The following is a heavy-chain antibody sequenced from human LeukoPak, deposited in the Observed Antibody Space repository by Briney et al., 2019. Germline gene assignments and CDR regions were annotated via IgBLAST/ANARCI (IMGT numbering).Heavy chain of an antibody. CDR3: AKDVASGTAFTLDY. Sequence: GGSLRLSCAASGFTFDDYAMHWVRQAPGKGLEWVSGISWNSGSIAYADSVTGRFTISRDNPKNSLYLQMNSLRAEDTALYYCAKDVASGTAFTLDYWGQGTLVTVSS. CDR2: ISWNSGSI. CDR1: GFTFDDYA. J-gene: IGHJ4*02. D-gene: IGHD6-13*01. V-gene: IGHV3-9*01.